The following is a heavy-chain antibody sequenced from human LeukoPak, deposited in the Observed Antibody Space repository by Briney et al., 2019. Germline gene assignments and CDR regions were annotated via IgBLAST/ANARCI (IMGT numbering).Heavy chain of an antibody. J-gene: IGHJ6*03. CDR1: GYTFTIYG. D-gene: IGHD2-2*01. V-gene: IGHV1-18*01. CDR2: LSAYNGNT. Sequence: GASVKVSCKASGYTFTIYGISWVRQAPGRGLEWMGWLSAYNGNTNYAQKLQGRVTMTTDTSTSTAYMELRSLRSDDTAAYYCARGGCSSTSCRRPMDVWGKGTTVTVSS. CDR3: ARGGCSSTSCRRPMDV.